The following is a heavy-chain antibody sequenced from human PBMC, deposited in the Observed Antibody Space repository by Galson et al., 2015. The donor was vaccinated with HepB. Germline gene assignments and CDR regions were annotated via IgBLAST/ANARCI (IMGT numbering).Heavy chain of an antibody. Sequence: SLRLSCAASGFTFSSYWMSWVRQAPGKGLEWVANIKQDGSEKYYVDSVKGRFTISRDNAKNSLYLQMNSLRAEDTAVYYCARTFYYDSSGYYYGNYFDYWGQGTLVTVPS. D-gene: IGHD3-22*01. CDR3: ARTFYYDSSGYYYGNYFDY. CDR2: IKQDGSEK. J-gene: IGHJ4*02. CDR1: GFTFSSYW. V-gene: IGHV3-7*01.